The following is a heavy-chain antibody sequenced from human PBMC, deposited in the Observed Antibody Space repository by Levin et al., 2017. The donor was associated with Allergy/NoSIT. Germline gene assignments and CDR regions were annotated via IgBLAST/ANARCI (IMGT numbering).Heavy chain of an antibody. J-gene: IGHJ3*02. CDR2: LNQDGTKE. V-gene: IGHV3-7*04. Sequence: QAGGSLRLSCVASGFTFGTYWMSWVRQDPGKGLEWVANLNQDGTKEYYVSSMKGRFTVSRDNAKNSLYLQMNSLRVEDTAVYYCARGTYSSGWYPDTFDIWGQGTMVTVSS. D-gene: IGHD6-19*01. CDR1: GFTFGTYW. CDR3: ARGTYSSGWYPDTFDI.